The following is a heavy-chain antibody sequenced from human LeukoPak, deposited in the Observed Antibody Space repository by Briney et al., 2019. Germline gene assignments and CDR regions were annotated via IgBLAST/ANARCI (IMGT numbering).Heavy chain of an antibody. J-gene: IGHJ4*02. CDR3: AGPACLRGGYCSTNF. CDR2: ISSSSDYT. V-gene: IGHV3-11*03. D-gene: IGHD2-2*01. CDR1: GFTFSDYH. Sequence: KPGGSLRLSCAASGFTFSDYHLSWIRQAPGKGLEWVSYISSSSDYTNYADSVKGRFTISGDNAKNSLYLQMNSLRAEDTAVYDCAGPACLRGGYCSTNFWGQGTLVTVSS.